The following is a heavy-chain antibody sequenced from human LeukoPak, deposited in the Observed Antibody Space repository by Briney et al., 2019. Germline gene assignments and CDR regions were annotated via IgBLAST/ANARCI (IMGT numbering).Heavy chain of an antibody. Sequence: GGSLRLSCAASGFTVSSNYMSWVRQAPGKGPEWVSVIYSGGSTYYADSVKGRFTISRDNSKNTLYLQMNSLRAEDTAVYYCAKDHTPPITVSFDYWGQGTLVTVSS. J-gene: IGHJ4*02. D-gene: IGHD3-10*01. CDR1: GFTVSSNY. CDR3: AKDHTPPITVSFDY. V-gene: IGHV3-53*01. CDR2: IYSGGST.